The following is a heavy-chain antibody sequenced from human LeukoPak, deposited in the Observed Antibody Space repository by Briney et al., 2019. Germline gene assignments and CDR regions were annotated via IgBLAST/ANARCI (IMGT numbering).Heavy chain of an antibody. J-gene: IGHJ4*02. CDR2: IYYSGNT. D-gene: IGHD3-22*01. Sequence: PSETLSLTCTVSGGSISSYYWSWIRQPPGKGLEWIGYIYYSGNTNYNPSLKSRVTISVDTSKNQFPLKLGSVTAADTAVYYCARGFPYYNFDYWGQGTLVTVSS. V-gene: IGHV4-59*01. CDR1: GGSISSYY. CDR3: ARGFPYYNFDY.